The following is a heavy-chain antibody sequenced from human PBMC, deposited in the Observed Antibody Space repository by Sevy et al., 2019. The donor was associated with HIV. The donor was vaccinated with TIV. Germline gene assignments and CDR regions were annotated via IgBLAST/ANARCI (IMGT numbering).Heavy chain of an antibody. CDR3: TTEALDGDYGDYYYYGMDV. V-gene: IGHV3-15*01. CDR1: GFTFSDVW. J-gene: IGHJ6*02. CDR2: IQSKTDGGTT. Sequence: GGSLRLSCAASGFTFSDVWMSWVRQAPGKGLEWVGRIQSKTDGGTTDCAAPVKDRFTISRDDSKNTLYLQMNSLKTEDTAVYYCTTEALDGDYGDYYYYGMDVWGQGTTVTVSS. D-gene: IGHD4-17*01.